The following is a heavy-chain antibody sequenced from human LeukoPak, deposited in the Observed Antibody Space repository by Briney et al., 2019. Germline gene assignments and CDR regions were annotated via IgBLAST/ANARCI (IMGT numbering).Heavy chain of an antibody. J-gene: IGHJ4*02. CDR1: GGSFSGYY. CDR2: INHSGST. D-gene: IGHD4-23*01. Sequence: ASETLSLTCAVYGGSFSGYYWSWIRQPPGKGLEWIGEINHSGSTNYNPSLKSRVTISVDTSKNQFSLKLSSVTAADTAVYYCARVRGNGQAFDYWGQGTLVTVSS. V-gene: IGHV4-34*01. CDR3: ARVRGNGQAFDY.